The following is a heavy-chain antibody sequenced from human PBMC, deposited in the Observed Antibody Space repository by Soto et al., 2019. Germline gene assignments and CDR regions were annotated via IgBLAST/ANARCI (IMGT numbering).Heavy chain of an antibody. D-gene: IGHD2-2*01. Sequence: NPSETLSLTCTVSGGSISSGGYYWSWIRQHPGKGLEWTGYIYYSGSTYYNPSLKSRVTISVDTSKNQFSLKLRSVTAADTAVYYCAREKLVVEPAARASEARYFDYWVQGTLVTV. CDR1: GGSISSGGYY. J-gene: IGHJ4*02. V-gene: IGHV4-31*03. CDR3: AREKLVVEPAARASEARYFDY. CDR2: IYYSGST.